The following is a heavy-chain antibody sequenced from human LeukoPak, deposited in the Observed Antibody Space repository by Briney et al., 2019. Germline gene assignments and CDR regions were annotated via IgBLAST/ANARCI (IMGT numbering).Heavy chain of an antibody. Sequence: PGGSLRLSCEASGFTFSTYWMSWVRQAPGKGLEWIGSLYYSGSTYYNPSLKSRVTISVDTSKNQFSLKLSSVTAADTAVYYCADSSHWGQGTLVTVSS. CDR2: LYYSGST. J-gene: IGHJ4*02. CDR3: ADSSH. V-gene: IGHV4-39*07. CDR1: GFTFSTYW.